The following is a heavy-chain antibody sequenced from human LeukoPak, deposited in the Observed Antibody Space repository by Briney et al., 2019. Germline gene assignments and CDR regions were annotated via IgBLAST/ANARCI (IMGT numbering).Heavy chain of an antibody. D-gene: IGHD4-17*01. V-gene: IGHV3-23*01. CDR3: ARDRGSGDYLFWY. Sequence: PGGSLRLSCATSGFTFSSYAMSWVRQAPGKGLEWVSAISGSGGSTYYADSVKGRFTISRDNAENTLFLQLSSLRAEDTAVYYCARDRGSGDYLFWYWGQGTLVTVSS. CDR1: GFTFSSYA. CDR2: ISGSGGST. J-gene: IGHJ4*02.